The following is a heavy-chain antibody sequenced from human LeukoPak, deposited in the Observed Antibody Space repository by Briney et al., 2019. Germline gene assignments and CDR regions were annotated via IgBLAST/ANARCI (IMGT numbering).Heavy chain of an antibody. CDR3: ATDRISQELLDY. V-gene: IGHV1-2*02. Sequence: GASVKVSCKASGYTFTDHYIHWVRQAPGQGLEWMGWINPNSGGTNYAQKFQGRVTMTRDTSISTAYMELNRLRSDDTAVYFCATDRISQELLDYWGQGTLVTVSS. J-gene: IGHJ4*02. D-gene: IGHD2-15*01. CDR2: INPNSGGT. CDR1: GYTFTDHY.